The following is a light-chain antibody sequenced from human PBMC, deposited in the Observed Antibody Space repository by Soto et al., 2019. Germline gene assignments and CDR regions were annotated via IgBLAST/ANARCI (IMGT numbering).Light chain of an antibody. CDR2: GAP. V-gene: IGKV3-15*01. CDR1: QSVSSN. J-gene: IGKJ1*01. Sequence: EIVMTQSPATLSVSPGERATLSCRASQSVSSNLAWYQQKPGQAPRLLIYGAPTRATGIPARFSGSGSGTEFTLTISSLQSEEFAVYYCQQYNNWTPWTFGQGTKVEIK. CDR3: QQYNNWTPWT.